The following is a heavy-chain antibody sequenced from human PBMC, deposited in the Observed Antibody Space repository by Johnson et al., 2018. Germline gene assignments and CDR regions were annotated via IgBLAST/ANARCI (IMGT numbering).Heavy chain of an antibody. D-gene: IGHD2-2*01. CDR3: ARLVVPAAIGYYYYYGMDV. V-gene: IGHV1-69*02. J-gene: IGHJ6*02. CDR2: IIPILGIA. Sequence: QVQLVQSGAEVKKPGSSVKVSCKASGGTFSSYTISWVRQAPEQGLEWMGRIIPILGIANYAQKFQGRVTITADKSTSTAYMELSSRRSEDTAVYYCARLVVPAAIGYYYYYGMDVWGQGTTVTVSS. CDR1: GGTFSSYT.